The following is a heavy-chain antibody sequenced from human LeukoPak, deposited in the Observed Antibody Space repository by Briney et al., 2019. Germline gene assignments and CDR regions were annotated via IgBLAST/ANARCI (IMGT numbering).Heavy chain of an antibody. CDR2: INYSGST. D-gene: IGHD1-26*01. Sequence: SETLSLTCTVSGDSIGSSYWSWIRQPPGRGLEWIGYINYSGSTLYNPSLKSRVTMSADTSKTQFSLELTSVTAADTAVYYCAKTKWVSGSQGLDHWGQGTLVTVSS. V-gene: IGHV4-59*01. CDR3: AKTKWVSGSQGLDH. CDR1: GDSIGSSY. J-gene: IGHJ4*02.